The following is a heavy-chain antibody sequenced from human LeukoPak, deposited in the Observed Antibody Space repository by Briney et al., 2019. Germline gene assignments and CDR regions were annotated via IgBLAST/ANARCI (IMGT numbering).Heavy chain of an antibody. CDR1: GFTFSSYA. CDR3: ARDSGYDFWSGYHVHY. V-gene: IGHV3-64*01. J-gene: IGHJ4*02. Sequence: GGSLRLSCAASGFTFSSYAMHWVRQAPGKGLEYVSAISSNGGSTYYANSVKGRFTISRDNSKNTLYLQMGSLRAEDMAVYYCARDSGYDFWSGYHVHYWGQGTLVTVSS. D-gene: IGHD3-3*01. CDR2: ISSNGGST.